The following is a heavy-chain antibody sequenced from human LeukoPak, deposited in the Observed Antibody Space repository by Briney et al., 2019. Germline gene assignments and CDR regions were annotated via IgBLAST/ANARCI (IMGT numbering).Heavy chain of an antibody. CDR3: ASQGSSSEGYYYYMDV. Sequence: GASVKVSCKASGGTFSSYAISWVRQAPGQGLEWMGGIIPIFGTANYAQKFQGRVTITTDESTSTAYMELSSLRSEDTAVYYCASQGSSSEGYYYYMDVWGKGTTVTVSS. V-gene: IGHV1-69*05. CDR1: GGTFSSYA. D-gene: IGHD6-6*01. J-gene: IGHJ6*03. CDR2: IIPIFGTA.